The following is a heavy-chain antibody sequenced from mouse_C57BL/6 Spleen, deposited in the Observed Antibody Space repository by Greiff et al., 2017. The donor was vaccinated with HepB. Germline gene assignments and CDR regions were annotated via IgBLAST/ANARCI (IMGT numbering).Heavy chain of an antibody. CDR3: ARPGLRGFYYAMDY. CDR2: ISSGSSTN. Sequence: EVQLVESGGGLVKPGGSLKLSCAASGFTFSDYGMHWVRQAPEKGLEWVAYISSGSSTNYYADTVKGRFTISRDNAKNTLFLQMTSLRSEDTAMYYCARPGLRGFYYAMDYWGQGTSVTVSS. CDR1: GFTFSDYG. V-gene: IGHV5-17*01. D-gene: IGHD3-1*01. J-gene: IGHJ4*01.